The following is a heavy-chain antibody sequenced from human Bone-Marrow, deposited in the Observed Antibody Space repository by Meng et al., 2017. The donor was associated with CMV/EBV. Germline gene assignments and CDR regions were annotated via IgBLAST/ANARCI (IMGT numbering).Heavy chain of an antibody. J-gene: IGHJ5*02. D-gene: IGHD2-15*01. V-gene: IGHV1-2*02. CDR2: INPNSGDT. CDR1: Y. CDR3: AREAGSGNCSGVTCYSGDWFDP. Sequence: YMHWLRQTPGQGLEWMGWINPNSGDTNYAQSFQGRVTMTRDTSISIAYMELSRLRSVDTAVYYCAREAGSGNCSGVTCYSGDWFDPWGQGTLVTVSS.